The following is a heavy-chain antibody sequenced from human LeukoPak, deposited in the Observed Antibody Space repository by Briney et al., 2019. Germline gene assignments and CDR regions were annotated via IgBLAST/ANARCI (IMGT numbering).Heavy chain of an antibody. CDR2: ISSSSSYI. D-gene: IGHD6-13*01. Sequence: GGSLRLSCAASGFTFSSYSMNWVRQASGKGLEWVSSISSSSSYIYYADSVKGRFTISRDNAKNTLYLQMNSLRAEDTAVYYCARGGLAAAQDFWGQGTLVTVSS. J-gene: IGHJ4*02. CDR1: GFTFSSYS. CDR3: ARGGLAAAQDF. V-gene: IGHV3-21*01.